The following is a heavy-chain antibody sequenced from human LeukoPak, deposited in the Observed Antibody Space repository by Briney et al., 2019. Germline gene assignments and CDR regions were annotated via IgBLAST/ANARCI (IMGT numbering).Heavy chain of an antibody. J-gene: IGHJ4*02. Sequence: QPGRSLRLSCTASGFTFGDYALNWVRQAPGKGLEWVGFIRSNAYGRTTEYAASVQGRVAISRDNSNSIAYLQMNSLKTEDTAVYYCSRAQTEAGAKYYFDYWGQGTLVTVSS. CDR1: GFTFGDYA. CDR3: SRAQTEAGAKYYFDY. CDR2: IRSNAYGRTT. V-gene: IGHV3-49*04.